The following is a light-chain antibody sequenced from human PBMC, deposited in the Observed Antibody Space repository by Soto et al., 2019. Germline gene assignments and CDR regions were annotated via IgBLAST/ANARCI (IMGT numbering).Light chain of an antibody. Sequence: QSVLTQPASVSGTPGQRVTISCSGGISNIGTNYVHWFQQLPGTAPKVLSNRDNQRPSGVSDRFSGSKSGTSASLAISGLRSEDEAEYYCAAWDDTVRSYVFGTGTKLTVL. CDR1: ISNIGTNY. J-gene: IGLJ1*01. CDR3: AAWDDTVRSYV. V-gene: IGLV1-47*01. CDR2: RDN.